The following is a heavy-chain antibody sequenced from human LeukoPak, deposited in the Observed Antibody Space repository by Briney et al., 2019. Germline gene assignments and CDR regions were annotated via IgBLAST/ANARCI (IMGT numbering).Heavy chain of an antibody. J-gene: IGHJ4*02. Sequence: PGGSLILSCTASGFTFRNFAMSWVRQVPGMGLEWVSAITASGATTYYSDSVTGRFSISRDNSGSTLYLAMSPMRVEDTAIYYCLKGDIEVVTAVWADWGQGILVTVSS. V-gene: IGHV3-23*01. CDR3: LKGDIEVVTAVWAD. CDR1: GFTFRNFA. CDR2: ITASGATT. D-gene: IGHD2-21*02.